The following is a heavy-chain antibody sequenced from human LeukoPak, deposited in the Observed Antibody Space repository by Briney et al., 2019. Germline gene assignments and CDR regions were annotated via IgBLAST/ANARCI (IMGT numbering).Heavy chain of an antibody. Sequence: SETLSLTCGVSGGSISSTNWWSWVRPSPGQGLEWIGEISLTGQTNYNPSLSGRVTMLLDESSNHLSLHLTSVTAADTATYYCSGESGAFCPFGYWGQGTLVIVPS. D-gene: IGHD1-26*01. CDR2: ISLTGQT. V-gene: IGHV4-4*02. J-gene: IGHJ4*02. CDR1: GGSISSTNW. CDR3: SGESGAFCPFGY.